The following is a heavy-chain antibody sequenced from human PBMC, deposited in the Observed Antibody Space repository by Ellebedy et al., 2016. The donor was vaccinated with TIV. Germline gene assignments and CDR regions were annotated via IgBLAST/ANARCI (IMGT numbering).Heavy chain of an antibody. CDR2: IYPGDSDT. J-gene: IGHJ3*02. CDR1: GYSFTSYW. D-gene: IGHD4-17*01. V-gene: IGHV5-51*01. Sequence: GESLKISXKGSGYSFTSYWIGWVRQMPGKGLEWMGIIYPGDSDTRYSPSFQGQVTISADKSISTAYLQWSSLKASDTAMYYCARPTGLRREAFDIWGQGTMVTVSS. CDR3: ARPTGLRREAFDI.